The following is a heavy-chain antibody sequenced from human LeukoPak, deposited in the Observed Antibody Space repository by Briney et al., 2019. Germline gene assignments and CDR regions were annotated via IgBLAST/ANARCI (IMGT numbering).Heavy chain of an antibody. J-gene: IGHJ4*02. V-gene: IGHV3-30*04. Sequence: GGSLRLSCAASGFTFSSYAMHWVRQAPGKGLEWVAVISYDGSNKYYADSVKGRFTISRDNSKNTLYLQMNSLRAEDTAVYYCAKGYYFDYWGQGTLVTVSS. CDR3: AKGYYFDY. CDR1: GFTFSSYA. CDR2: ISYDGSNK.